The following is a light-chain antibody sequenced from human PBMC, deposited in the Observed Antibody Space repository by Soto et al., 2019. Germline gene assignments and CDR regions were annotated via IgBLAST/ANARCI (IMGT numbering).Light chain of an antibody. V-gene: IGKV3-20*01. CDR1: QSVSSSY. Sequence: EIVLTQSPGTLSLSPGERATLSCRSSQSVSSSYLAWYQQKPGQAPRLIIYGASSRATGIPDRFSGSGSGTDFTLTISRLEPEDVAVYYCQQYGSSPGTFGQGTKVDI. CDR2: GAS. CDR3: QQYGSSPGT. J-gene: IGKJ1*01.